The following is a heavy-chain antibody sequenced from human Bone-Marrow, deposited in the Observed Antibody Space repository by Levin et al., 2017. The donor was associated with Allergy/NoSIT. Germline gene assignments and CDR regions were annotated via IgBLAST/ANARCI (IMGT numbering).Heavy chain of an antibody. D-gene: IGHD6-19*01. J-gene: IGHJ4*02. Sequence: SLKISCAASGFTFDDYAMHWVRQAPGKGLEWVSGISWNSGSIGYADSVKGRFTISRDNAKNSLYLQMNSLRAEDTALYYCAKDRGRVAVAEFDYWGQGTLVTVSS. CDR3: AKDRGRVAVAEFDY. V-gene: IGHV3-9*01. CDR1: GFTFDDYA. CDR2: ISWNSGSI.